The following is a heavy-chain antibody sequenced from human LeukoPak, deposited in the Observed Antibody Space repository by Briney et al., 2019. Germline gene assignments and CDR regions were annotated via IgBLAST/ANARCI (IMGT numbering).Heavy chain of an antibody. CDR1: GFTFSSYS. V-gene: IGHV3-21*01. CDR2: ISSSSSYI. CDR3: ARFYYGSGSYSPYYYFDY. Sequence: GGSLRLSCAASGFTFSSYSMNWVRQAPGKGLEWVSSISSSSSYIYYADSVKGRFSIYRDNAKNSLYLQMNSLRAEDTAVYYCARFYYGSGSYSPYYYFDYWGQGTLVTVSS. D-gene: IGHD3-10*01. J-gene: IGHJ4*02.